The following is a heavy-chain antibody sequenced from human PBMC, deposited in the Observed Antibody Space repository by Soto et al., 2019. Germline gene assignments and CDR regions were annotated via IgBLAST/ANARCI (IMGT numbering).Heavy chain of an antibody. CDR3: AKDPGGGSSGYFGGYHLNE. CDR1: GFTFSSYG. V-gene: IGHV3-30*18. Sequence: GGSLRLSCAASGFTFSSYGMHWVRQAPGKGLEWVAVISYDGSNKYYADSVKGRFTISTDNSKNTLYLQMNSLRAEDTAVYYCAKDPGGGSSGYFGGYHLNERAQRTLVTVSS. D-gene: IGHD3-22*01. J-gene: IGHJ4*02. CDR2: ISYDGSNK.